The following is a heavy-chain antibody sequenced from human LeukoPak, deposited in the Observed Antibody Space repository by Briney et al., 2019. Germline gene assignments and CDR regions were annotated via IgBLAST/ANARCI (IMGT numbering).Heavy chain of an antibody. J-gene: IGHJ5*02. V-gene: IGHV4-38-2*02. D-gene: IGHD3-22*01. Sequence: SETLSLTCTVSGYSISSGYYWGWIRQPPGKGLEWIGSIYHSGSTYYNPSLKSRVTISVDTSKNQFSLKLSSVTAADTAVYYCARDGVVAINWFDPWGQGTLVAVSS. CDR2: IYHSGST. CDR1: GYSISSGYY. CDR3: ARDGVVAINWFDP.